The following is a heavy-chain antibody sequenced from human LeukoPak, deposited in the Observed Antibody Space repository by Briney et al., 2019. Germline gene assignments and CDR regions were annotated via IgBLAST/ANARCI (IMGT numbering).Heavy chain of an antibody. J-gene: IGHJ6*02. CDR1: GGSFSGYY. CDR2: INHSGST. V-gene: IGHV4-34*01. CDR3: ARDRKVVVAATLKYYYYYGMGV. Sequence: SETLSLTCAVYGGSFSGYYWSWIRQPPGKGLEWIGEINHSGSTNYNPSLKSRVTISVDTSKNQFSLKLSSVTAADTAVYYCARDRKVVVAATLKYYYYYGMGVWGQGTTVTVSS. D-gene: IGHD2-15*01.